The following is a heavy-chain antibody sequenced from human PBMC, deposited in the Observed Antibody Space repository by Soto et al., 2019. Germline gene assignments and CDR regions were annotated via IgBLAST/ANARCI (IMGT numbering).Heavy chain of an antibody. D-gene: IGHD1-7*01. J-gene: IGHJ6*03. CDR3: SGTSSLQWYYMDV. CDR2: TYYSSRGYN. Sequence: SHTLLLTCGISRDTLACNRAAFSWITQSPSRSPERLGRTYYSSRGYNDYAVSVSTRITANADTSNNQFSLHLNSVTPEDTAVYYCSGTSSLQWYYMDVWDKGTTVPV. CDR1: RDTLACNRAA. V-gene: IGHV6-1*01.